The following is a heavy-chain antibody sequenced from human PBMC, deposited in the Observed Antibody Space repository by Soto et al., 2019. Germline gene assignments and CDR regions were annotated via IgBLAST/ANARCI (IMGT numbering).Heavy chain of an antibody. D-gene: IGHD2-21*01. CDR2: IYNRGNT. CDR3: AGGLSGDKVDQ. J-gene: IGHJ4*02. V-gene: IGHV4-30-4*01. CDR1: GVSISDDNYY. Sequence: QVQLQESGPGLVKPSQTLSLTCTVSGVSISDDNYYWSWIRQPPGKDLEWIGHIYNRGNTYNNPSLRSRLTLSLDTSKSQFSLSLNSVTAADTAVYYCAGGLSGDKVDQWGQGTLVTVSS.